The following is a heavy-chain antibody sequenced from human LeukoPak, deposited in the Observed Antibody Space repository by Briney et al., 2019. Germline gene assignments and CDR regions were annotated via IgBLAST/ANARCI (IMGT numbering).Heavy chain of an antibody. D-gene: IGHD2-2*01. Sequence: SVKVSCKASGGTFSGYAISWVRQAPGQGLEWMGGIIPIFGTANYAQKFQGRVTITADKSTSTAYMELSSLRSEDTAVYYCARGKIVVVPAAIRFPKYYFDYWGQGTLVTVSS. CDR2: IIPIFGTA. V-gene: IGHV1-69*06. CDR1: GGTFSGYA. J-gene: IGHJ4*02. CDR3: ARGKIVVVPAAIRFPKYYFDY.